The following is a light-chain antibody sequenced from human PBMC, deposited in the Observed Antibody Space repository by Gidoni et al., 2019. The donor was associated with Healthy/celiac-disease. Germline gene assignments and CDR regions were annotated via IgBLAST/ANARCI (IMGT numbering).Light chain of an antibody. CDR3: QQYNSYSYT. CDR1: QSISSW. Sequence: DIQMTQSPSTLSVSVGDRVTITCRASQSISSWLAWYQQKPGKAPKLLIYKASSLESGVPSRFSGSGSGTEFTLTISSLQPDDFATYYCQQYNSYSYTFGQGTKVEIK. CDR2: KAS. J-gene: IGKJ1*01. V-gene: IGKV1-5*03.